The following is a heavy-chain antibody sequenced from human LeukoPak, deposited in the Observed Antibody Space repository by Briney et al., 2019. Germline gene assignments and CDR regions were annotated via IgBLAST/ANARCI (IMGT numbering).Heavy chain of an antibody. V-gene: IGHV1-18*04. J-gene: IGHJ4*02. CDR3: ARDASIAVAGSFDY. D-gene: IGHD6-19*01. CDR2: ISAYNANT. CDR1: GYTFTSYG. Sequence: ASVKVPCKASGYTFTSYGINWVRQAPGRGLEWMGWISAYNANTNYAQKFQGRVTMTTDTSTSTIYMELRNLRSDDTAVYYCARDASIAVAGSFDYWGQGTLVTVSS.